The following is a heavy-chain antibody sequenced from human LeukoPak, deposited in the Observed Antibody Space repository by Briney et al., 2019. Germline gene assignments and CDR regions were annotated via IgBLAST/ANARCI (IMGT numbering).Heavy chain of an antibody. CDR1: GFTFSSYS. CDR2: ISSSSSYI. V-gene: IGHV3-21*01. D-gene: IGHD3-16*02. Sequence: GGSLRLSCAASGFTFSSYSMNWVRQAPGKGLEWVSSISSSSSYICYADSVKGRFTISRDNAKNSLYLQMNSLRAEDTAVYYCARDAYAYDYVWGSYRYTPYYFDYWGQGTLVTVSS. CDR3: ARDAYAYDYVWGSYRYTPYYFDY. J-gene: IGHJ4*02.